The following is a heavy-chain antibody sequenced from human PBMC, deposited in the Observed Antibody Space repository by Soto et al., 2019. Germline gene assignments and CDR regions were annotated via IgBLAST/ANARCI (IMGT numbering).Heavy chain of an antibody. V-gene: IGHV3-74*01. J-gene: IGHJ4*02. CDR1: GFTFNNYW. Sequence: GGSLRLSCAASGFTFNNYWMHWVRQAPGKGLVWVSRVNTDGSSTTYADSVKGRFTISRGNAKSTLYLQMNSLRADDTAVYFCAREYNWNYQGWTVYWGLGTLVTVSS. D-gene: IGHD1-7*01. CDR3: AREYNWNYQGWTVY. CDR2: VNTDGSST.